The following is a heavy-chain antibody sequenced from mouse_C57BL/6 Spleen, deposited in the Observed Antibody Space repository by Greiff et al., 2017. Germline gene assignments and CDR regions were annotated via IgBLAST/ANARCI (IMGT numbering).Heavy chain of an antibody. CDR3: ARGDYPWYFDV. CDR1: GFTFSDYG. V-gene: IGHV5-17*01. Sequence: EVKLMESGGGLVKPGGSLKLSCAASGFTFSDYGMHWVRQAPEKGLEWVAYISSGSSTIYYADTVKGRFTISRDNAKNTLFLQMTSLRSEDTAMYYCARGDYPWYFDVWGTGTTVTVSS. D-gene: IGHD2-4*01. J-gene: IGHJ1*03. CDR2: ISSGSSTI.